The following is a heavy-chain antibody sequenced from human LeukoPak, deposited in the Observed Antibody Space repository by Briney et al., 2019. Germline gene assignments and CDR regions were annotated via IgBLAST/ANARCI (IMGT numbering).Heavy chain of an antibody. CDR2: IYYSGST. CDR1: GGSISSYY. V-gene: IGHV4-59*01. CDR3: ARGSGSYSYGYGG. D-gene: IGHD5-18*01. Sequence: PSETLSLTCTVSGGSISSYYWSWLRQPPGKGLEWIGYIYYSGSTNYNPSLKSRVTISVDTSKNQFSLKLSSVTAADTAVYYCARGSGSYSYGYGGWGQGTLVTVSS. J-gene: IGHJ4*02.